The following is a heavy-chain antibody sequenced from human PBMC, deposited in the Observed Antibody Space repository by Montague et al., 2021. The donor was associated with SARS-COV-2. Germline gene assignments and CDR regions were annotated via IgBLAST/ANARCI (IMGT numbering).Heavy chain of an antibody. J-gene: IGHJ3*02. V-gene: IGHV3-33*01. CDR1: GFTFSSYG. Sequence: SLRLSCAASGFTFSSYGMHWVRQAPGKGLEWVAAIWYEGSNKYYADSVKGRFTISRDNSKNTLYLQMNSLRAEDTAVYYCAREQHIVVVTATPGAFDIWGQGTMVTVSS. CDR3: AREQHIVVVTATPGAFDI. CDR2: IWYEGSNK. D-gene: IGHD2-21*02.